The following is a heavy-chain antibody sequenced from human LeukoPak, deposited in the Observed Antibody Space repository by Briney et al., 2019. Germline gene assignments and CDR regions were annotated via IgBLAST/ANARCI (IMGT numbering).Heavy chain of an antibody. CDR1: GGSINSYY. CDR3: ATLYAVRGALSFDM. J-gene: IGHJ3*02. V-gene: IGHV4-59*01. Sequence: SETLSLTCTVPGGSINSYYWSWIRQPPGKGLEWIAYIYYSGRTNYNPSLKSRVTTSLDTSKNQFSLKLSSVTAADTAVYYCATLYAVRGALSFDMWGQGTMVTVSS. CDR2: IYYSGRT. D-gene: IGHD2-8*01.